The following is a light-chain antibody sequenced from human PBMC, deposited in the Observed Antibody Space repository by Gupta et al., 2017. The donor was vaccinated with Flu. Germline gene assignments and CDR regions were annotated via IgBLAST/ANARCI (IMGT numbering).Light chain of an antibody. CDR2: DAS. CDR1: QSIGSH. CDR3: QQRGKWPLT. V-gene: IGKV3-11*01. Sequence: VLTQSPATLSLSPGERATLSCRASQSIGSHLGWYQQKPGQAPRLLIYDASSRASGIPARFTGSGSGTDFTLTITSLEPEDFAVYYCQQRGKWPLTFGRGTKVEIK. J-gene: IGKJ4*01.